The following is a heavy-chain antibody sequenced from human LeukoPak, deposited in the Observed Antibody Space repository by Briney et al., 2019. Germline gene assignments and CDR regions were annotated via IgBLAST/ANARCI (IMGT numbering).Heavy chain of an antibody. Sequence: GWSLRLSCAASGFSFNTYGMSWVRQAPGKGLEWVAYIKQGGSETYYVDSVKGRFTISRDDAKNSLDLQMNSLRAEDTALYYCVTGSGSNWGQGTLVTVSS. CDR1: GFSFNTYG. D-gene: IGHD1-26*01. CDR3: VTGSGSN. CDR2: IKQGGSET. J-gene: IGHJ4*02. V-gene: IGHV3-7*01.